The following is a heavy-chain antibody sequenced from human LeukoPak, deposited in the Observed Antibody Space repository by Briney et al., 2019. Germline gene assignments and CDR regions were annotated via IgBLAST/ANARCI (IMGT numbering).Heavy chain of an antibody. D-gene: IGHD3-10*01. CDR1: GGSISTTGYY. J-gene: IGHJ4*02. CDR3: ARESRDRNYYGSGSYYTLDY. CDR2: MYYSAST. Sequence: SETLSLTCTVSGGSISTTGYYWGWIRQPPGKGLEWIGSMYYSASTYYNPSLKSRVTLSVDTSKNQFSLKLSSVTAADTAVYYCARESRDRNYYGSGSYYTLDYWGQGTLVTVSS. V-gene: IGHV4-39*02.